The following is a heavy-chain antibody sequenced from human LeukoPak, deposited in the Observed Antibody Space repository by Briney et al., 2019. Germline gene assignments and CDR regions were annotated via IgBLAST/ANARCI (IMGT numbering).Heavy chain of an antibody. J-gene: IGHJ6*03. CDR2: TYYRSKWYN. Sequence: SQTLSLTCAISGDSVSSNSAAWNWIRQSPSRGLEWLGRTYYRSKWYNDYAVSVKSRITINPDTSKNQFSLQLNSVTPEDTAVYYCARGSSSPPALWYYYYMDVWGKGTTVTVSS. CDR3: ARGSSSPPALWYYYYMDV. V-gene: IGHV6-1*01. CDR1: GDSVSSNSAA. D-gene: IGHD6-13*01.